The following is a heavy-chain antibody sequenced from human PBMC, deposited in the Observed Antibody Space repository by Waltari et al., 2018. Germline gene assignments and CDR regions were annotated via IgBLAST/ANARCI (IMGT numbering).Heavy chain of an antibody. CDR1: GGSMNGYY. V-gene: IGHV4-39*01. CDR2: VFYTGTT. J-gene: IGHJ4*02. D-gene: IGHD3-22*01. Sequence: QLQLQESGPGLVKPSETLSLTCTVSGGSMNGYYWGWIRQSPGKGLECIGSVFYTGTTYQQPSLKRRLTISIDTSKNQFSLRLASVTAADTAVYYCARHNSGYYTPHDYWGQGTQVTVSS. CDR3: ARHNSGYYTPHDY.